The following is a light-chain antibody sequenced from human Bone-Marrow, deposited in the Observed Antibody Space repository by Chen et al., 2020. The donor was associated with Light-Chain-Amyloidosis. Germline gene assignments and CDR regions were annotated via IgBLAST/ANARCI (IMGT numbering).Light chain of an antibody. V-gene: IGLV3-25*03. CDR3: HSADSIGTYEVI. CDR2: QDT. Sequence: SYELTQPPSVSVSPGQTARITCSGDDLPTKYAYLYQQKPCQAPVLVIHQDTERPSGISERFSGCRSVTTATLTLSGFQAEDEADYHFHSADSIGTYEVIFGGGNKLTVL. CDR1: DLPTKY. J-gene: IGLJ2*01.